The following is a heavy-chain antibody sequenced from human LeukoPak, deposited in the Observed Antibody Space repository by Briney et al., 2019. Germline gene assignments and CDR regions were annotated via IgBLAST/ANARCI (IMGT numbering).Heavy chain of an antibody. CDR1: GFTFSSYS. CDR3: ARETSEQWLADDAFDI. Sequence: GGSLRLSCAASGFTFSSYSMNWVRQAPGKGLEWVSSISSSSSYIYYADSVKGRFTISRGNAKNSLYLQMNSLRAEDTAVYYCARETSEQWLADDAFDIWGQGTMVTVSS. V-gene: IGHV3-21*01. D-gene: IGHD6-19*01. CDR2: ISSSSSYI. J-gene: IGHJ3*02.